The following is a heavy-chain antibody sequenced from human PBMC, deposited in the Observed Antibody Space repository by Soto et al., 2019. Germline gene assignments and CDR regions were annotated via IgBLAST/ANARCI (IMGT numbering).Heavy chain of an antibody. CDR1: GFSFSDHF. D-gene: IGHD1-1*01. CDR2: IQTKRQTYIT. Sequence: PGGSLRLSCAASGFSFSDHFMDWVRQAPGKGLQWVGRIQTKRQTYITEYAASLEGRFSISRDDSKNSLYLQVNRLKTEDTGVYFRSWIRGTFCYWGPGTLVTVSS. CDR3: SWIRGTFCY. J-gene: IGHJ4*02. V-gene: IGHV3-72*01.